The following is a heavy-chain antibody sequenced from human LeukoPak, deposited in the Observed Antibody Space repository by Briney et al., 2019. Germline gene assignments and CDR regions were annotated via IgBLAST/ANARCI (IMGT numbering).Heavy chain of an antibody. CDR2: MNPNSGNT. V-gene: IGHV1-8*01. CDR1: GYTFTSYD. Sequence: ASVKVSCKASGYTFTSYDINWVRQATGQGLEWMGWMNPNSGNTGYAQKFQGRVTMTRNTSISTAYMELSSLRSEDTAVYYCARLLGCSSTSCYPYYYSDYWGQGTLVTVSS. J-gene: IGHJ4*02. CDR3: ARLLGCSSTSCYPYYYSDY. D-gene: IGHD2-2*01.